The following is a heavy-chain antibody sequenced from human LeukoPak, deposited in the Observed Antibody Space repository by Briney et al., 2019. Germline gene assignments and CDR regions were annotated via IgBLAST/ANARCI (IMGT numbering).Heavy chain of an antibody. CDR1: GGTFSTYA. Sequence: SVKVSCKASGGTFSTYAINWVRQAPGQGLEWMGGIVPTFGTPSYAQKFQGRLTITADEPTTTAYMEMSSLTSDDTAFYYCVRTGQQYLVPWYFDDWGQGTLVSVSS. CDR2: IVPTFGTP. V-gene: IGHV1-69*13. D-gene: IGHD2/OR15-2a*01. CDR3: VRTGQQYLVPWYFDD. J-gene: IGHJ4*02.